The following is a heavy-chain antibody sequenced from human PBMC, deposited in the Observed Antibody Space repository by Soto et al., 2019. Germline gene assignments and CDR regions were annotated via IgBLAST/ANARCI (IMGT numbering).Heavy chain of an antibody. D-gene: IGHD2-15*01. Sequence: PSEPVSLTCTVSGGSIRNGDHYCSWIRQPPGKGLEYIAYVYYNGTTYYNPTLKSRVTMSVDTSEKQFSLKLSSVSAADTALSYCARGSRVVGPAHGFDPWGRGTLVTVSS. CDR1: GGSIRNGDHY. V-gene: IGHV4-30-4*01. CDR3: ARGSRVVGPAHGFDP. CDR2: VYYNGTT. J-gene: IGHJ5*02.